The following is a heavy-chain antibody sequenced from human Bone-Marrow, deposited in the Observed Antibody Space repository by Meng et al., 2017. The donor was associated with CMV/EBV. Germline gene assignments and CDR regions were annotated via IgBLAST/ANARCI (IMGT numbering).Heavy chain of an antibody. CDR2: ISYDGSNK. Sequence: SWAASGVTFSSYAMHGVRQAPGKGLEWVAVISYDGSNKYYADSVKGRFTISRDNSKNTLYLQMNSLRAEDTAVYYCARDFRLGNDYWGQGTLVTVSS. CDR1: GVTFSSYA. CDR3: ARDFRLGNDY. V-gene: IGHV3-30-3*01. D-gene: IGHD3/OR15-3a*01. J-gene: IGHJ4*02.